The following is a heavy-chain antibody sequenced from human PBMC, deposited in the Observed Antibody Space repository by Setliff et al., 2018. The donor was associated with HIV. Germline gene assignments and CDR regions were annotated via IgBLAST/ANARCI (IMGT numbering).Heavy chain of an antibody. D-gene: IGHD6-19*01. J-gene: IGHJ4*02. CDR2: ISYSGST. CDR1: GDSISSSSYY. Sequence: SETLSLTCTVSGDSISSSSYYWGWIRQPPGKGLEWIGSISYSGSTYYNPSLKSRVTISVDTSKNQFSLKLSSVTAADTAIYFCARQFRYPNRAVAGVDYWGQGTLVTVS. V-gene: IGHV4-39*01. CDR3: ARQFRYPNRAVAGVDY.